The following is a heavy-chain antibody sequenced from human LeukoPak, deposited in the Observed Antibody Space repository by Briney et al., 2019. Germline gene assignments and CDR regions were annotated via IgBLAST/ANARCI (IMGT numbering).Heavy chain of an antibody. D-gene: IGHD2-21*02. J-gene: IGHJ4*02. CDR1: GFTFSSYE. CDR3: TRDISGGDCWDY. V-gene: IGHV3-48*03. Sequence: PGGSLRLSCAASGFTFSSYEMNWVRQAPGKGLEWVSYISSSGSTIYYADSVKGRFTISRDNAKNSLYLQMNSLRAEDTAVYYCTRDISGGDCWDYWGQGTLVTVSS. CDR2: ISSSGSTI.